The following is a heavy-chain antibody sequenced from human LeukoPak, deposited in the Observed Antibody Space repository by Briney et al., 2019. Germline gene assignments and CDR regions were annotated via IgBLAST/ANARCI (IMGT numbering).Heavy chain of an antibody. CDR3: ARSPPVYYYYYGMDV. Sequence: SETLSLTCTVSGGSISSYYWSWIRQPPGKGLEWIGYIYYSGSTNYNPSLKSRVTISVDTPKNQFSLKLSSVTAADTAVYYCARSPPVYYYYYGMDVWGQGTTVTVSS. J-gene: IGHJ6*02. V-gene: IGHV4-59*08. CDR2: IYYSGST. CDR1: GGSISSYY.